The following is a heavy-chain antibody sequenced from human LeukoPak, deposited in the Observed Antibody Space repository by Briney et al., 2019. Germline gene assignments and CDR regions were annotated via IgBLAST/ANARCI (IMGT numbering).Heavy chain of an antibody. D-gene: IGHD2-21*02. CDR3: ARGGLYGDYYFDY. CDR1: GFTFTSYW. V-gene: IGHV3-7*04. Sequence: GGSLRLSCAASGFTFTSYWMTWVRQAPGKGLEWVANTKHDGSERYYVDCVKGRFTISRDNVKNSLFLQMDSLRAEDTAVYYCARGGLYGDYYFDYWGQGTLVTVTS. J-gene: IGHJ4*02. CDR2: TKHDGSER.